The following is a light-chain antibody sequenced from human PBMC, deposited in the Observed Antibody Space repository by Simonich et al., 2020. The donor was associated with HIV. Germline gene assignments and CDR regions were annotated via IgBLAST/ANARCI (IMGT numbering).Light chain of an antibody. Sequence: DVVMTQSPLSLPVTLGQPASISCKSSQSLLHTDGKTYLYWYVQKPGQSPHLLIYEVSNRFSGGPDRFSGSGSGTNFTLKITRVEAEDVGVYYCMQSIQLLYTFGQGTKLQIK. V-gene: IGKV2D-29*02. CDR1: QSLLHTDGKTY. J-gene: IGKJ2*01. CDR3: MQSIQLLYT. CDR2: EVS.